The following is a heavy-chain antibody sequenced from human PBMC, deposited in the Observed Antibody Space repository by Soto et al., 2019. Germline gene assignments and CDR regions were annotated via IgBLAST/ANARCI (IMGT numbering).Heavy chain of an antibody. J-gene: IGHJ3*02. Sequence: EVQLVESGGGLVKPGGSLRLSCAASGFTFSNAWMSWVRQAPGKGLEWVGRIKSKTDGGTTDYAAPVKGRFTISRDDSKNTLYLQMNSLKTEDTAVYYSTTPAGRVGATRDAFDIWGQGTMVTVSS. CDR2: IKSKTDGGTT. V-gene: IGHV3-15*01. D-gene: IGHD1-26*01. CDR3: TTPAGRVGATRDAFDI. CDR1: GFTFSNAW.